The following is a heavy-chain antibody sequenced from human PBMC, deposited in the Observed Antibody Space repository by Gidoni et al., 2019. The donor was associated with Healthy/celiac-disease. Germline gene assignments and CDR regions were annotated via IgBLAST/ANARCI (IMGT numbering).Heavy chain of an antibody. CDR2: ISGSGGST. Sequence: EVQLLESGGGLVQPGGSLRLSCAASGLPFSSYAMSWVRQAPGKGLEWVSAISGSGGSTYYADSVKGRFTISRDNSKNTLYLQMNSLRAEDTAVYYCAKEGAVDYYYYGMDVWGQGTTVTVSS. D-gene: IGHD2-2*01. V-gene: IGHV3-23*01. CDR3: AKEGAVDYYYYGMDV. CDR1: GLPFSSYA. J-gene: IGHJ6*02.